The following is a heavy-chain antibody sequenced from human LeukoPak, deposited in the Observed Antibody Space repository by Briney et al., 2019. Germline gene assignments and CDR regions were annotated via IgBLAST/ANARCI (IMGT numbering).Heavy chain of an antibody. Sequence: ASVEVSCKASGYTFTSYGISWVRQAPGQGLEWMGWISAYNGITNYAQKLQGRVTMTTDTSTSTAYMELRSLRSDDTAVYYCARAKSYGSGSQAFDYWGQGTLVTVSS. CDR2: ISAYNGIT. CDR3: ARAKSYGSGSQAFDY. CDR1: GYTFTSYG. J-gene: IGHJ4*02. D-gene: IGHD3-10*01. V-gene: IGHV1-18*01.